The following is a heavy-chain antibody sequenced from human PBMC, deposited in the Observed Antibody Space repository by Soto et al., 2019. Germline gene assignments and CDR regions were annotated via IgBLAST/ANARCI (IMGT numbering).Heavy chain of an antibody. CDR3: AKVTLWIQLWNFDY. D-gene: IGHD5-18*01. Sequence: SCAASGFTFSSYAMSWVRQAPGKGLEWVSAISGSGGSTYYADSVKGRFTISRDNSKNTLYLQMNSLRAEDTAVYYCAKVTLWIQLWNFDYWGQGTLVTVSS. CDR2: ISGSGGST. J-gene: IGHJ4*02. CDR1: GFTFSSYA. V-gene: IGHV3-23*01.